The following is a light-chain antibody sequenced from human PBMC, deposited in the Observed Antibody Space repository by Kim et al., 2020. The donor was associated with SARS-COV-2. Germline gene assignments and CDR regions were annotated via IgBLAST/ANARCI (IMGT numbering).Light chain of an antibody. CDR1: QTISSNN. Sequence: SAGERATLSCRASQTISSNNLAWYQKKNGQAPRLLIYGASSRASGIPDRFSGSGSGTDFTLTISRLEPEDFAEYYCQQYGTSPLTFGGGTKVDIK. CDR3: QQYGTSPLT. V-gene: IGKV3-20*01. CDR2: GAS. J-gene: IGKJ4*01.